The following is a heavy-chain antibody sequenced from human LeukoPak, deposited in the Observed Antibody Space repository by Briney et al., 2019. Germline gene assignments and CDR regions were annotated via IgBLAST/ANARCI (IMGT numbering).Heavy chain of an antibody. CDR1: GCSISSYC. CDR3: ARDTLDYFDY. V-gene: IGHV4-59*01. Sequence: SETLTLTCTASGCSISSYCRSWIRQPPGKGLEWIGFIYYSGNTNYNPSLKSRVTISVDTSKNQFSLKLSSVTAADTAVYYCARDTLDYFDYWGQGTLVTVSS. J-gene: IGHJ4*02. CDR2: IYYSGNT.